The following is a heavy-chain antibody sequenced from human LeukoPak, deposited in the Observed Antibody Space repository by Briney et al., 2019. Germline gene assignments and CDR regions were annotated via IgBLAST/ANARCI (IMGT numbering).Heavy chain of an antibody. CDR1: GFIVSSNY. J-gene: IGHJ4*02. D-gene: IGHD3-10*01. Sequence: PGGSLRLSCAASGFIVSSNYMSWVRQAPGKGLEWVSVIYSGGRTYYADSVKGRFTISRDNSKNTLYLQMNSLRAEDTAVYYCVGEAGGDYFDYWGQGSLVTVSS. V-gene: IGHV3-53*01. CDR3: VGEAGGDYFDY. CDR2: IYSGGRT.